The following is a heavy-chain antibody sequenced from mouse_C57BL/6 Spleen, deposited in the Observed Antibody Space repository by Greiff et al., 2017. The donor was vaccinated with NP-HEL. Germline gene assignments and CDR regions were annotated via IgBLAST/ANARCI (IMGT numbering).Heavy chain of an antibody. D-gene: IGHD2-3*01. Sequence: QSCKASGYTFTSYWMHWVKQRPGRGLEWIGRIDPNSGGTKYNEKFKSKATLTVDKPSSTAYMQLSSLTSEDSAVYYCARRSYDGYFHAMDYWGQGTSVTVSS. CDR1: GYTFTSYW. CDR2: IDPNSGGT. V-gene: IGHV1-72*01. J-gene: IGHJ4*01. CDR3: ARRSYDGYFHAMDY.